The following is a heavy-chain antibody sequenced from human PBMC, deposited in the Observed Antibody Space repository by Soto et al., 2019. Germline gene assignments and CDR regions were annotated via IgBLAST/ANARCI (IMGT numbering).Heavy chain of an antibody. CDR1: GGSFSGYQ. CDR2: INDSGNI. J-gene: IGHJ6*03. Sequence: QVQLQQWGAGLLKPSETLSLTCAVYGGSFSGYQWSWIRQTPGKGLEWIGEINDSGNINYNPSLKSRVTILMDTPKKQISLKLSSVTAADTAVYYCARGLIIWFGELSRRGGYYYYMDVWGTGTTVTVSS. D-gene: IGHD3-10*01. V-gene: IGHV4-34*01. CDR3: ARGLIIWFGELSRRGGYYYYMDV.